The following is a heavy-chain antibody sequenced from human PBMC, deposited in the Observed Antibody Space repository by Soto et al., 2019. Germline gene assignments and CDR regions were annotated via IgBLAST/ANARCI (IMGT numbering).Heavy chain of an antibody. Sequence: QVQLVESGGGVVQPGRSLRLSCAASGFTFSNYGMHWVRQAPGKGLEWVAVIWYDGSNKYYADSVKGRFTISRDNSKNPLYVQMNSLRAEETAVYSCATALETGDYWGQGTLGTVSS. CDR3: ATALETGDY. J-gene: IGHJ4*02. CDR2: IWYDGSNK. V-gene: IGHV3-33*01. CDR1: GFTFSNYG. D-gene: IGHD3-10*01.